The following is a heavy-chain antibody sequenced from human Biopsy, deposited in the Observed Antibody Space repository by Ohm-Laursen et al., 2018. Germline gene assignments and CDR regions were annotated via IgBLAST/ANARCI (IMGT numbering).Heavy chain of an antibody. CDR3: ARSIDYGNSYFQY. J-gene: IGHJ1*01. Sequence: SETLSLTCTVSGGSVSSNVHYWAWIRQPPGKGLECIGTVFHSGITFYNPSLKSRVTISIDTSKNQFSLNLRSVTAADTAVYFCARSIDYGNSYFQYWGQGILVTVSS. V-gene: IGHV4-39*07. D-gene: IGHD4/OR15-4a*01. CDR1: GGSVSSNVHY. CDR2: VFHSGIT.